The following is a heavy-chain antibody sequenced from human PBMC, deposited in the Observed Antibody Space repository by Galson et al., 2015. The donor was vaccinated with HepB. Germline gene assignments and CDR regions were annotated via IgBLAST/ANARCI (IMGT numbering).Heavy chain of an antibody. Sequence: SVKVSCKASGYTFTGYYIHWVRQAPGQGLKWMGRIDPNSGRINFAQKFQGSVTMTRDTSISTAYMELNRLRSDDTAVYYCARGPMYYDFWTGSDYWGQGTLVTVSS. CDR3: ARGPMYYDFWTGSDY. J-gene: IGHJ4*02. V-gene: IGHV1-2*06. CDR1: GYTFTGYY. D-gene: IGHD3/OR15-3a*01. CDR2: IDPNSGRI.